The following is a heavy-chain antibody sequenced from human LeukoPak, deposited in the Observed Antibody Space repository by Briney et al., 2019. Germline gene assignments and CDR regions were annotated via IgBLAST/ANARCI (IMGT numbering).Heavy chain of an antibody. CDR1: GYTFTGYS. V-gene: IGHV1-46*01. J-gene: IGHJ5*02. Sequence: ASVKVSCKASGYTFTGYSMHWVRQAPGQGPEWMGVISPSGASTTYAQTFQGRVTLTRDMSTSTDYLELSSLRSEDTAVYYCARDNSVRDEAWWFSPWGQGTLVTVSS. CDR3: ARDNSVRDEAWWFSP. CDR2: ISPSGAST. D-gene: IGHD5-24*01.